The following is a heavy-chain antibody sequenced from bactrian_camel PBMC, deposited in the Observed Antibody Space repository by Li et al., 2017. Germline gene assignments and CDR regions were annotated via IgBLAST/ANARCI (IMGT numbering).Heavy chain of an antibody. CDR3: AADRCYPGWSRSGDDFPY. Sequence: HVQLVESGGGSVQPGGSLRISCATSGFTFSSSALNWARQAPGQRVEWISCIEAGGKTYYADSVKGRFALSQDNSKHTLYLQMNDLKPEDTAMYYCAADRCYPGWSRSGDDFPYWGRGTQVTVS. V-gene: IGHV3S9*01. J-gene: IGHJ4*01. D-gene: IGHD1*01. CDR1: GFTFSSSA. CDR2: IEAGGKT.